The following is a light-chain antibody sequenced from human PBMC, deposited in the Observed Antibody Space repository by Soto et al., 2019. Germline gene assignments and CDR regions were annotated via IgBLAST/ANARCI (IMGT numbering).Light chain of an antibody. J-gene: IGKJ1*01. V-gene: IGKV3-20*01. CDR3: QQYGSSPWT. CDR2: GAS. CDR1: QSVTSSD. Sequence: ESVLTQSPGTLSLSPLERVQLSCRSSQSVTSSDLAWYQQKPGQAPRLRRDGASSRATGIPDRCSGSGSWTDVTLTSSRLEPEDLAVYYCQQYGSSPWTFGQGTKLDNK.